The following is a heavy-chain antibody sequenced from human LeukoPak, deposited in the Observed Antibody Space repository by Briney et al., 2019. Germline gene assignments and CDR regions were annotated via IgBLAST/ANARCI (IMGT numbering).Heavy chain of an antibody. Sequence: SETLSLTCSVSGGSMNSYYWSWIRQSPGKGLEWIGYIYYSGSTNCNPSLKSRVTISVDTSKNQFSLKLSSVTAADTAVYYCARHVWLQPFDYWGQGTLVTVSS. CDR3: ARHVWLQPFDY. CDR2: IYYSGST. D-gene: IGHD3-9*01. J-gene: IGHJ4*02. V-gene: IGHV4-59*08. CDR1: GGSMNSYY.